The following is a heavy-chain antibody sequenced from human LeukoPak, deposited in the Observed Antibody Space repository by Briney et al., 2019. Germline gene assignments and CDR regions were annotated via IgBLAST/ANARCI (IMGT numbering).Heavy chain of an antibody. J-gene: IGHJ2*01. CDR1: GGSISSYY. D-gene: IGHD3-3*01. CDR2: IYYSGST. Sequence: ASETLSLTCTVSGGSISSYYWSWIRQPPGKGLEWIGYIYYSGSTNYNPSLKSRVTISVDTSKNQFSLKLSSVTAADTAVYYCARTIFGVRRYFDLWGRGTLVTVSS. CDR3: ARTIFGVRRYFDL. V-gene: IGHV4-59*01.